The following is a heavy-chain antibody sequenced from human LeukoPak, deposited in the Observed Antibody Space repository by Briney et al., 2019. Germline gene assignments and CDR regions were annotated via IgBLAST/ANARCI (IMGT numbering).Heavy chain of an antibody. Sequence: GGSLRLSRAASGFTFSSYSMNWVRQAPGKGLEWVSSISSSSSYIYYADSVKGRFTISRDNSKNTLYLQMNSLRAEDTAVYYCAKGRGYCSGGSCYSDYWGQGTLVTVSS. CDR3: AKGRGYCSGGSCYSDY. CDR2: ISSSSSYI. CDR1: GFTFSSYS. V-gene: IGHV3-21*04. J-gene: IGHJ4*02. D-gene: IGHD2-15*01.